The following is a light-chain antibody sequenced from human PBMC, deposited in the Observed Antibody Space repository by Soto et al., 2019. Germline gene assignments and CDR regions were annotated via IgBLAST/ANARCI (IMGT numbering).Light chain of an antibody. CDR3: QQYGNSPIT. J-gene: IGKJ5*01. CDR2: GTS. V-gene: IGKV3-20*01. CDR1: ERIYSAY. Sequence: EVVLTQSPCTLSLSRGERATLSCRASERIYSAYLGWYQQKPGQAPRLLIYGTSSRATGIPERFSGSGSGTDFTLTISRLEPEDFEVYYCQQYGNSPITFGQGTLLEIK.